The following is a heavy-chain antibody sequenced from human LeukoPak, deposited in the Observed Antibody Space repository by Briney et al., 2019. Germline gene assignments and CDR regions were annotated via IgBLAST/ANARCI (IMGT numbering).Heavy chain of an antibody. Sequence: SETLSLTCTVSGGSIISYYWSWIRQSPGTGLQWIGYIFYSGSTNYNPSLKSRVTISVDTSKNQFSLNLTSVTAADTALYYCARGPTRYYFDYWGQGTLVTVSS. D-gene: IGHD1-1*01. CDR1: GGSIISYY. J-gene: IGHJ4*02. CDR3: ARGPTRYYFDY. V-gene: IGHV4-59*01. CDR2: IFYSGST.